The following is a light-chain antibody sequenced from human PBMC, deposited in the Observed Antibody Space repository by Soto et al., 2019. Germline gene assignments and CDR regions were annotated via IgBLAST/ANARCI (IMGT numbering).Light chain of an antibody. CDR1: QSVSSNF. CDR2: GAS. V-gene: IGKV3-20*01. J-gene: IGKJ1*01. Sequence: IVFTQSPGTLSLSPGERTTLSCRASQSVSSNFLDWYQQKPGQAPRLLIYGASSRATGIPDRFSGSGSGTDFTLTISRLEPEDFAVYYCQQYETSPRTFGQGTKVDIK. CDR3: QQYETSPRT.